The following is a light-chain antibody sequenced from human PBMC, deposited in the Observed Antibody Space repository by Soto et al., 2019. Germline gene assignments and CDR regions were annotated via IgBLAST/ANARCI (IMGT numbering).Light chain of an antibody. J-gene: IGKJ4*01. Sequence: DIVMTQSPLSLPVTPGEPASISCRSSQSLLHSNGYNYLDWYLQKPGQSPQLLVYLGSNRASGVTDRFSGSGEGTDFTLKISRVEAEDVGVYYCMQALQAAQLTFGGGTKVESK. CDR2: LGS. CDR1: QSLLHSNGYNY. V-gene: IGKV2-28*01. CDR3: MQALQAAQLT.